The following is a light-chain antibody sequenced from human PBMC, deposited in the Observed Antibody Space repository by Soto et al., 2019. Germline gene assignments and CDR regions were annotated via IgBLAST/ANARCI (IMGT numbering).Light chain of an antibody. J-gene: IGKJ4*01. CDR1: QSVSSN. V-gene: IGKV3-15*01. CDR3: QQYKNWPPLT. CDR2: GAS. Sequence: EIVMTQSPGTLSVSPGERATLSCRASQSVSSNLAWYQQKPGQAPRLLIFGASTRAIGIPARFSGSGSGTEFTLTISSLQSEDLAVYYCQQYKNWPPLTFGGGTKVEIK.